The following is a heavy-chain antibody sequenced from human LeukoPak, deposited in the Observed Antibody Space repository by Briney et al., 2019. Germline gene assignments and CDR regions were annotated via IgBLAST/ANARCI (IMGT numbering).Heavy chain of an antibody. V-gene: IGHV3-66*01. Sequence: GALRLSCAASGFTVSSNYMSWVRQAPGKGLEWVSVIYSGGSTYYADSVKGRFTISRDNSKNTLYLQMNSLRAEDTAVYYCATGLVVVAASSAFDYWGQGTLVTVSS. J-gene: IGHJ4*02. CDR1: GFTVSSNY. D-gene: IGHD2-15*01. CDR2: IYSGGST. CDR3: ATGLVVVAASSAFDY.